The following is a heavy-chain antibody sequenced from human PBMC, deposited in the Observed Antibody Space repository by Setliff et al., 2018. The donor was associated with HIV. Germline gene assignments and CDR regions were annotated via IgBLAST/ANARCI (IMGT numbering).Heavy chain of an antibody. J-gene: IGHJ4*02. CDR1: GGTFSRFA. CDR3: ARASYYYDSSGSFYFDY. Sequence: ASVKVSCKASGGTFSRFAINWVRQAPGQGLEWMGRFNPNSGGTNYAQKFQGRVTMTRDTSASTAYMELSSLRSEDTAVYYCARASYYYDSSGSFYFDYWGQGTLVTVS. CDR2: FNPNSGGT. D-gene: IGHD3-22*01. V-gene: IGHV1-2*06.